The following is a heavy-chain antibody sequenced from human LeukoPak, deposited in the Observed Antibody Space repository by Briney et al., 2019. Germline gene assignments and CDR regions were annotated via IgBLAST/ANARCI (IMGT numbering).Heavy chain of an antibody. Sequence: ASVNVSCKASGYTFTSYAMHWVRQAPGQRLEWMGWINAGNGNTKYSQKFQGRVTITRDISASTAYMELSSLRSEDTAVYYCARDDYYDSSGPLSVWGQGTTVTVSS. J-gene: IGHJ6*02. CDR1: GYTFTSYA. D-gene: IGHD3-22*01. CDR2: INAGNGNT. CDR3: ARDDYYDSSGPLSV. V-gene: IGHV1-3*01.